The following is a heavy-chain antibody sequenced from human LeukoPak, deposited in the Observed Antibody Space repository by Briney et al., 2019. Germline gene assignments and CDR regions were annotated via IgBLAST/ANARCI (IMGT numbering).Heavy chain of an antibody. Sequence: ASVKVSCKSSGYTFTGNYMHWVRQAPGQGLEWMGWINPNSGDTKYAQNFQGRVTMTRDKSITTTYMELSSLRSDDTAVYYCVRDRHTVAVAATLDYWGQGTLVIASS. D-gene: IGHD6-19*01. CDR3: VRDRHTVAVAATLDY. J-gene: IGHJ4*02. CDR1: GYTFTGNY. V-gene: IGHV1-2*02. CDR2: INPNSGDT.